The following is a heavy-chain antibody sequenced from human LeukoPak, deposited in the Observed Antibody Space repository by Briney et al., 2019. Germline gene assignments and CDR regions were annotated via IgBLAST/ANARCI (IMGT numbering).Heavy chain of an antibody. Sequence: GGSLRLSCVVSGFRFDDYGMHWVRQAPGKGLEWVSGISWSGTTTGYADSVKGRFTISRDSAKNSLYLQMDSLRVEDTALHYCAKDESTGGFAPGYFYGMGVWGQGTTVTVSS. D-gene: IGHD3-16*01. CDR1: GFRFDDYG. CDR2: ISWSGTTT. V-gene: IGHV3-9*01. CDR3: AKDESTGGFAPGYFYGMGV. J-gene: IGHJ6*02.